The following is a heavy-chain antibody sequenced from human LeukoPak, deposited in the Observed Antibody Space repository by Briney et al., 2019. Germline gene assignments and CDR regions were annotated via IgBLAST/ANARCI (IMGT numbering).Heavy chain of an antibody. V-gene: IGHV3-23*01. CDR1: GFAFSSNW. Sequence: PGGSLRLSCAASGFAFSSNWMHWVRQTPGKGLEWVSAISGSGGSTYYADSVKGRFTISRDNSKNTLYLQMNSLRAEDTAVYYCAKDRRSPYYYDSSGYSAWGQGTLVTVSS. CDR2: ISGSGGST. CDR3: AKDRRSPYYYDSSGYSA. J-gene: IGHJ5*02. D-gene: IGHD3-22*01.